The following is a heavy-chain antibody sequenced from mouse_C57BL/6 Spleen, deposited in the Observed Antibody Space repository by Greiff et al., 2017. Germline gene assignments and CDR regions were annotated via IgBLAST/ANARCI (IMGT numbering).Heavy chain of an antibody. CDR1: GYTFTSYW. J-gene: IGHJ3*01. CDR3: ARRDYQAWFAY. V-gene: IGHV1-61*01. CDR2: IYPSDSET. Sequence: QVQLKQPGAELVRPGSSVKLSCKASGYTFTSYWMDWVKQRPGQGLEWIGNIYPSDSETHYNQKFKDKATLTVDKSSSTAYMQLSSLTSEDSAVYYCARRDYQAWFAYWGQGTLVTVSA. D-gene: IGHD5-5*01.